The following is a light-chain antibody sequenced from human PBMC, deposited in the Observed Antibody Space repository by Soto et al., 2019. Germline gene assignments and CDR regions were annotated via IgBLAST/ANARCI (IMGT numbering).Light chain of an antibody. V-gene: IGLV7-46*01. CDR1: PGAVTSGHF. CDR3: LVSYSGAYVV. Sequence: QAVVTQEPYCTVSQGGTVILPWGSTPGAVTSGHFPYWFQQKPGQAPRTLIYDTTNKNSWTPARFSGSLLGGKAALTLSGAQPEDEAEYYCLVSYSGAYVVFGGGTKLTVL. CDR2: DTT. J-gene: IGLJ2*01.